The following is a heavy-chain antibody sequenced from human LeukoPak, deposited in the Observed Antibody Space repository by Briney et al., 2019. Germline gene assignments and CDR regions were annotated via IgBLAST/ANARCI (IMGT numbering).Heavy chain of an antibody. V-gene: IGHV3-53*01. CDR3: AREGTETGDSFDY. D-gene: IGHD7-27*01. CDR2: IYSGGST. CDR1: GFTVSSNY. J-gene: IGHJ4*02. Sequence: GGSLRLSCAASGFTVSSNYMSWVRQAPGKGLEWVSVIYSGGSTYYADSVKGRFTISRDNSKNTLYLQMNSLRAEDTAVYYCAREGTETGDSFDYWGQGTLVTVSS.